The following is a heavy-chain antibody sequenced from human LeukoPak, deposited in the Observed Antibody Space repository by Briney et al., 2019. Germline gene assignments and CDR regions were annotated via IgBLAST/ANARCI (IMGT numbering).Heavy chain of an antibody. J-gene: IGHJ4*03. Sequence: SETLSLTCAVHGEYFSAYFWSWIRQVPGRGLEWIGEIDHRGISNYNPSLKSRATILVDTSNNRFSLSLASVTAADTATYYCSSRSLTLAAARCFDDWGQGTVVTVSS. CDR3: SSRSLTLAAARCFDD. CDR1: GEYFSAYF. D-gene: IGHD2-15*01. V-gene: IGHV4-34*01. CDR2: IDHRGIS.